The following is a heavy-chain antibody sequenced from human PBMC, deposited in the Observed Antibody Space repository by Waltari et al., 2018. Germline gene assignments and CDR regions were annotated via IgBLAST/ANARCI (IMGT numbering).Heavy chain of an antibody. CDR2: IYTIGST. Sequence: QVQLQESGPGLVKPSETLAPTCAVPGSAISSGYSWGWLRQPPGKGLDCIGNIYTIGSTYYNPSLKSPVTISVDTSKNQFSLELSSVNAADTAVYYGARDRSGYFMDWGQGSLVTVSS. V-gene: IGHV4-38-2*01. CDR3: ARDRSGYFMD. CDR1: GSAISSGYS. J-gene: IGHJ1*01. D-gene: IGHD3-3*01.